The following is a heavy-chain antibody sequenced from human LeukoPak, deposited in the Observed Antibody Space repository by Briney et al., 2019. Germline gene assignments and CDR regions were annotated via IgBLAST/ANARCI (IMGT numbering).Heavy chain of an antibody. D-gene: IGHD6-19*01. CDR2: IRSKAYGGTT. J-gene: IGHJ4*02. CDR1: GFTFGDYA. CDR3: TRSGQQWLVRDDY. V-gene: IGHV3-49*03. Sequence: GGSLRLSCTASGFTFGDYAMSWFRQAPGKGLEWVGFIRSKAYGGTTEYAASVKGRFTISRDDSKSIAYLQMNSLKTEDTAVYYCTRSGQQWLVRDDYWGQGTLVTVSS.